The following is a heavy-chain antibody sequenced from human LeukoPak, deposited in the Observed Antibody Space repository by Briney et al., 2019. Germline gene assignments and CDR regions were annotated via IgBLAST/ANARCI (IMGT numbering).Heavy chain of an antibody. V-gene: IGHV3-33*01. D-gene: IGHD6-13*01. CDR1: GFTFSSYG. Sequence: RGSLRLSCAASGFTFSSYGMHWVRQAPGKGLEWVAVIWYDGSNKYYADSVKGRFTISRDNSKNTLYLQMNSLRAEDTAVYYCARAPGYTPAYGMDVWGKGTTVTVSS. CDR2: IWYDGSNK. CDR3: ARAPGYTPAYGMDV. J-gene: IGHJ6*04.